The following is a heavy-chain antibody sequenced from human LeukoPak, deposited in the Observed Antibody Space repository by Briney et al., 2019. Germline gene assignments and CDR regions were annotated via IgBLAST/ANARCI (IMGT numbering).Heavy chain of an antibody. CDR2: INHSGST. D-gene: IGHD5-18*01. Sequence: SETLSLTCAVYGGSFSGYYWSWIRQPPGKGLEWIGEINHSGSTNYNPSLKSRVTISVDTSKNQFSLKLSSVTAADTAVYYCARYGDTAMGPIDYWGQGTLVTVAS. CDR1: GGSFSGYY. J-gene: IGHJ4*02. V-gene: IGHV4-34*01. CDR3: ARYGDTAMGPIDY.